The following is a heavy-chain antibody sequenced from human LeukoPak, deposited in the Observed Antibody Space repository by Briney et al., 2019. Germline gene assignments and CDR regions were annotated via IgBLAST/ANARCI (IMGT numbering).Heavy chain of an antibody. V-gene: IGHV4-30-4*01. CDR2: IYYNGII. CDR3: ARRYYDTLTGQGFIDY. CDR1: GGSINSGDYY. J-gene: IGHJ4*02. D-gene: IGHD3-9*01. Sequence: PSQTLSLTCTVSGGSINSGDYYWSWIRQPPGKGLEWIGYIYYNGIIYYNPSLKSRVTISVNTSKNQFSLKLSSVTAADTAVYYCARRYYDTLTGQGFIDYWGQGTLVTVSS.